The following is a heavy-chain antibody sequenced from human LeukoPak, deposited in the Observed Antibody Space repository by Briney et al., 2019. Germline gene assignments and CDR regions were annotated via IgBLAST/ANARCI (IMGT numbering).Heavy chain of an antibody. Sequence: ASVKVSCKASGYTFTSYYIHWVRQAPGQGLEWMGWINPNSGGTKYAQNFQGRVTMTRDTSITTAYMELSRLRSDDTAVYYCARDPGYSGYDKEVWFDPWGQGTLVTVSS. D-gene: IGHD5-12*01. CDR1: GYTFTSYY. CDR2: INPNSGGT. J-gene: IGHJ5*02. CDR3: ARDPGYSGYDKEVWFDP. V-gene: IGHV1-2*02.